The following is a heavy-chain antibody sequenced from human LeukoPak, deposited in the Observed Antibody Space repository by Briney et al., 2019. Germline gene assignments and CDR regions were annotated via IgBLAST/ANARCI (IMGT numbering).Heavy chain of an antibody. CDR2: IRYDGSNK. J-gene: IGHJ5*01. Sequence: GGSLRLSCAASGFTLTNYGMHWVRQAPGKGLEWVAFIRYDGSNKYYADSVKGRFTISRDNSKNTLYLQMNSLKVEDTAIYYCARDNWVDCWGQGTLVTVSS. CDR1: GFTLTNYG. CDR3: ARDNWVDC. V-gene: IGHV3-30*02.